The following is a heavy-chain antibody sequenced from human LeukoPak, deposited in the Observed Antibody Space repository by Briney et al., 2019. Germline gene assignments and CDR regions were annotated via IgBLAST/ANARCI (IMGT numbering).Heavy chain of an antibody. CDR1: GYTFTGYY. CDR2: INPNSGDT. V-gene: IGHV1-2*02. CDR3: AKEGDCRSPNGYFDS. D-gene: IGHD2-2*01. Sequence: ASVKLFCKASGYTFTGYYIHWVRQAPGQGLEWMGWINPNSGDTNYAQKFQGRVTMTRDTSISTAYMELSRLRSDDTAVYYCAKEGDCRSPNGYFDSWGQGTMVTVSS. J-gene: IGHJ4*02.